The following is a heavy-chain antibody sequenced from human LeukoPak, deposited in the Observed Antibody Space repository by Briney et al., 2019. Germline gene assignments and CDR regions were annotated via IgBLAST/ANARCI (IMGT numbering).Heavy chain of an antibody. D-gene: IGHD3-3*01. V-gene: IGHV1-8*03. CDR1: GYTFTSYD. CDR2: MNPNSGNT. CDR3: ARGRRFLSAFDI. J-gene: IGHJ3*02. Sequence: ASVKVSCKASGYTFTSYDINWVRQATEQGLEWMGWMNPNSGNTGYAQKFQGRVTITRNTSISTAYMELSSLRSEDTAVYYCARGRRFLSAFDIWGQGTMVTVSS.